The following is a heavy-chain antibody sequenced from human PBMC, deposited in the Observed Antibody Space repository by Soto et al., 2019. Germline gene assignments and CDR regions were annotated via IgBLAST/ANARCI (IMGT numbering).Heavy chain of an antibody. CDR1: GGSISSGDYY. CDR3: ARDLGAYSRAYYYGMDV. Sequence: PSETLSLTCTVSGGSISSGDYYWSWIRQPPGKGLEWIGYIYYSGSTYYNPSLKSRVTISVDTSKNQFSLKLSSVTAADTAVYYCARDLGAYSRAYYYGMDVWGQGTTVTVSS. CDR2: IYYSGST. D-gene: IGHD4-4*01. V-gene: IGHV4-30-4*01. J-gene: IGHJ6*02.